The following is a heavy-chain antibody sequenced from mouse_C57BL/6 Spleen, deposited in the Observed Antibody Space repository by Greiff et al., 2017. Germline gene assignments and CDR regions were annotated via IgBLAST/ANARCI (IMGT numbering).Heavy chain of an antibody. Sequence: QVQLQQSGAELVRPGASVKMSCKASGYTFTSYKMHWVKQTPRQGLEWIGAIYPGNGDTSYNQKFKGKATLTVDKSSSTAYMQLSSLTSEDSAVYFCAREGAGSWFAYWGQGTLVTVSA. J-gene: IGHJ3*01. CDR3: AREGAGSWFAY. V-gene: IGHV1-12*01. CDR2: IYPGNGDT. CDR1: GYTFTSYK.